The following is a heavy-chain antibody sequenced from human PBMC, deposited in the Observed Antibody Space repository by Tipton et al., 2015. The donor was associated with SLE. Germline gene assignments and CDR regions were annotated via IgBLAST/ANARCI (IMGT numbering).Heavy chain of an antibody. V-gene: IGHV4-59*01. CDR1: DDSISSYY. J-gene: IGHJ4*02. CDR3: ARGYGDTGY. D-gene: IGHD4-17*01. CDR2: IYYSGNT. Sequence: TLSLTCTVSDDSISSYYWSWIRQPPGKGLEWIGYIYYSGNTNYSPSLKSRATISVDTSKNQFSLKLTSVTAADTAVYYCARGYGDTGYWGQGTLVTVSS.